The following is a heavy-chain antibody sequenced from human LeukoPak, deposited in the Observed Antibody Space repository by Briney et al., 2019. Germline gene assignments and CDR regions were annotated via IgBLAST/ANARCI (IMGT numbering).Heavy chain of an antibody. V-gene: IGHV1-18*01. CDR2: ISAYNGNT. J-gene: IGHJ5*02. D-gene: IGHD6-19*01. CDR3: ARDRSSGYSNWFDP. Sequence: ASVKVSFKASVYTFTSYGISWVRQAPGQGLEWMGWISAYNGNTNYAQKLQGRVTMTTDTSTSTAYMELRSLRSDDTAVYYCARDRSSGYSNWFDPWGQGTLVTVSS. CDR1: VYTFTSYG.